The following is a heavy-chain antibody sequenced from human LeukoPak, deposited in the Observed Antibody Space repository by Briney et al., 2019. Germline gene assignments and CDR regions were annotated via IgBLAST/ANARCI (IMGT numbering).Heavy chain of an antibody. V-gene: IGHV4-31*03. CDR2: IYYSGSN. CDR3: ARELSIRTGAFDI. D-gene: IGHD6-6*01. Sequence: SETLSLTCTVSGGSISSGCYFWSWIRQHPGKGLGWIGYIYYSGSNYYNPSLKSRVTISGDTSKNQFSPKLSSVTAADTAVYYCARELSIRTGAFDIWGQGTMVTVSS. CDR1: GGSISSGCYF. J-gene: IGHJ3*02.